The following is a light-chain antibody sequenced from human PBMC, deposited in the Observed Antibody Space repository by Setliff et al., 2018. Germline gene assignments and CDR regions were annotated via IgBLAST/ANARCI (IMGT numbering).Light chain of an antibody. V-gene: IGLV1-44*01. J-gene: IGLJ3*02. CDR3: ASWDDSVNGVL. CDR1: GSNIGRNS. CDR2: RSN. Sequence: QSVLTQPPSASGTPGQRVTISCFGSGSNIGRNSVNWFRQLPGTAPKLLVYRSNQRPSGVPDRFSDSKSGTSASLAISGLQSEDEADYYCASWDDSVNGVLFGGGTKVTVL.